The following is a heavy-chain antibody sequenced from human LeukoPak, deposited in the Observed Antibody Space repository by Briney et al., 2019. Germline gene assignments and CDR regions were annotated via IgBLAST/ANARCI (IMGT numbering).Heavy chain of an antibody. CDR2: IWYDGSNK. CDR1: GFTFSSYG. CDR3: AKAPDGSSYWFDP. V-gene: IGHV3-33*06. Sequence: GRSLRLSCAASGFTFSSYGMHWVRQAPGKGLEWVAVIWYDGSNKYYADSVKGRFTISRDNSKNTLHLQMNSLRAEDTAVYYCAKAPDGSSYWFDPWGQGTLVTVSS. D-gene: IGHD2-15*01. J-gene: IGHJ5*02.